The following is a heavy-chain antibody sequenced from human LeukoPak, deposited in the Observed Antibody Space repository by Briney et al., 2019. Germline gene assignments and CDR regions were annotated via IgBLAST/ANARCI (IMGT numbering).Heavy chain of an antibody. Sequence: PGGSLRLSCAASGFAFSSYAMSWVRQAPGKGLEWVSAISGSGGSTYYADSVKGRFTTSRDNSKNTLYLQMNSLRAEDTAVYYCAKPGQQLVIYYFDYWGQGTLVTVSS. J-gene: IGHJ4*02. V-gene: IGHV3-23*01. CDR2: ISGSGGST. CDR3: AKPGQQLVIYYFDY. CDR1: GFAFSSYA. D-gene: IGHD6-13*01.